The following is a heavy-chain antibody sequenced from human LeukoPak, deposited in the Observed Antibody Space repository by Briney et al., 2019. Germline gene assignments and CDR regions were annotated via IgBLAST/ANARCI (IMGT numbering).Heavy chain of an antibody. J-gene: IGHJ4*02. Sequence: SETLSLTCTVSGVSISSYYWSWVRQPPGKGLEWIGYIYTSGSTNYNPSLKSRVTISVDTSKIQFSLKLSSVTAADTAVYYCARLYIPYYYDSSGYLDYCGQGTLVTVSS. CDR1: GVSISSYY. D-gene: IGHD3-22*01. CDR3: ARLYIPYYYDSSGYLDY. CDR2: IYTSGST. V-gene: IGHV4-4*09.